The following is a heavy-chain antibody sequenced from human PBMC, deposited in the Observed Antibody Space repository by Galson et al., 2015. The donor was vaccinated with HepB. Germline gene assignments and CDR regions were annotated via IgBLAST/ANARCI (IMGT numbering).Heavy chain of an antibody. CDR3: ARVADADYGDHSHFDY. CDR1: GFTFSDYY. Sequence: SLRLSCAASGFTFSDYYMSWIRQAPGKGLEWLSYISSTSTYTNYADSVKGRFTISRDNAKNSLYLQMNNLRAEDTAVYYCARVADADYGDHSHFDYWGQGTLVTVSS. V-gene: IGHV3-11*06. J-gene: IGHJ4*02. CDR2: ISSTSTYT. D-gene: IGHD4-17*01.